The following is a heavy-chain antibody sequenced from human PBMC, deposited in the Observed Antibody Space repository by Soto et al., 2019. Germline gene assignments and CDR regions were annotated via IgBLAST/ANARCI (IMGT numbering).Heavy chain of an antibody. D-gene: IGHD2-2*01. Sequence: EVQLVESGGGLVQPGGSLRLSCAASGFTFSTHSMNWVRQAPGKGLEWISYITSISGTMYADSVKGRFTISRDNAKNSLYLQMNSLRAEDTAVYFCVGEVGFQLIYWGQGSLVNVSS. V-gene: IGHV3-48*01. CDR1: GFTFSTHS. CDR2: ITSISGTM. CDR3: VGEVGFQLIY. J-gene: IGHJ4*02.